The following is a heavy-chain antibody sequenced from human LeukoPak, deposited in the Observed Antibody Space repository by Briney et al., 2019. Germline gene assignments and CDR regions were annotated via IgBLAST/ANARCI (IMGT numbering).Heavy chain of an antibody. J-gene: IGHJ2*01. CDR3: AKGSDDSSGYYYLNWYFDL. Sequence: GGSLRLSCAASGFTFDDYAMHWVRQAPGKGLEWVSGISWNSGGIGYADSVKGRFTISRDNAKNSLYLQMNSLRAEDTALYYCAKGSDDSSGYYYLNWYFDLWGRGTLVTVSS. CDR1: GFTFDDYA. V-gene: IGHV3-9*01. CDR2: ISWNSGGI. D-gene: IGHD3-22*01.